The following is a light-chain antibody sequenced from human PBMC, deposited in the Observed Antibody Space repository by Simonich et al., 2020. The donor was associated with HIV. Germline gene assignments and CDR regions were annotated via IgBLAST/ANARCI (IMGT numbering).Light chain of an antibody. CDR2: DGS. V-gene: IGLV2-23*01. CDR3: CSYAGSSTWV. Sequence: QSALTQPASVSGSPGQSITISCTGTSSDVGSYSLVSWYQQHPGKAPKPMIYDGSKRPSGVSNRFSGSLSGNTASLTISGLQAEDEADYYCCSYAGSSTWVFGGGTKLTVL. J-gene: IGLJ3*02. CDR1: SSDVGSYSL.